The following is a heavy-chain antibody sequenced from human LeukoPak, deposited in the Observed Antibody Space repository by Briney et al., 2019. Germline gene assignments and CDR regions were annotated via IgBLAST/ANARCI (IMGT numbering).Heavy chain of an antibody. D-gene: IGHD2-2*01. V-gene: IGHV3-48*01. CDR1: GFSFSSFS. J-gene: IGHJ4*02. CDR2: IHSTSSPI. Sequence: PGGSLRLSCAASGFSFSSFSMTWVRQAPGKGLEWISYIHSTSSPIFYADSVKGRSTVSRDNGKNSLYLQMNSLRAEDTAVYYCGRGGSTTSWFNYWGQGTLVTVS. CDR3: GRGGSTTSWFNY.